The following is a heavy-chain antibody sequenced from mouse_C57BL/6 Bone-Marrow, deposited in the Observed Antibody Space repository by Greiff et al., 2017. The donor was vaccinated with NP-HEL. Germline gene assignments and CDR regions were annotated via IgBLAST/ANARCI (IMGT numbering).Heavy chain of an antibody. J-gene: IGHJ1*03. V-gene: IGHV1-63*01. CDR1: GYTFTNYW. CDR2: IYPGGGYT. Sequence: LVESGAELVRPGTSVKMSCKASGYTFTNYWIGWAKQRPGHGLEWIGDIYPGGGYTNYNEKFKGKATLTADKSSSTAYMQFSSLTSEDSAIYYCARGSGSYWYFDVWGTGTTVTVSS. CDR3: ARGSGSYWYFDV.